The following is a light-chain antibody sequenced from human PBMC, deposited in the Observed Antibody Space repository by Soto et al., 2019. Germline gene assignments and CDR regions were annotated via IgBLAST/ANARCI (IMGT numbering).Light chain of an antibody. CDR3: QHYNSYSEA. V-gene: IGKV1-5*03. CDR1: QTISSW. J-gene: IGKJ1*01. CDR2: KAS. Sequence: DIQMTQSPSTLSGSVGDRVTITCRASQTISSWLAWYQQKPGKAPKLLIYKASTLKSGGASKFSGSASGTEFPLPISSLQPDDFATYYCQHYNSYSEAFGQGTKVDIK.